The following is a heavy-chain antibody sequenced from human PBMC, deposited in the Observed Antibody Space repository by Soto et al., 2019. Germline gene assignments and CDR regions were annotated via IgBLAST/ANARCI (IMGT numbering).Heavy chain of an antibody. CDR3: ARVVVVVPAAMGPYGMDV. CDR2: IIPILGIA. D-gene: IGHD2-2*01. Sequence: QVQLVQSGAEVKKPGSSVKVSCKASGGTFSSYTISWVRQAPGQGLEWMGRIIPILGIANYAQKFQGRVTITADKSTSTAYMELSSLRSEDTAVYYCARVVVVVPAAMGPYGMDVWGQGTTVTVSS. J-gene: IGHJ6*02. CDR1: GGTFSSYT. V-gene: IGHV1-69*02.